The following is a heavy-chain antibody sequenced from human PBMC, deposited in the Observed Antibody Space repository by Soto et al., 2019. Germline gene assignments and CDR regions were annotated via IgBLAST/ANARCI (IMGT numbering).Heavy chain of an antibody. CDR2: ISSSGSSV. J-gene: IGHJ4*02. D-gene: IGHD5-12*01. CDR3: VRYCSSTLCNGVATRTFDY. V-gene: IGHV3-21*01. CDR1: GFTFNSYA. Sequence: GGSLRLSCAASGFTFNSYAMMWVRQAPGKGLEWVSCISSSGSSVYYADSVKGRFTISRDNSRNSLYLQMNSLRDEDTALYYCVRYCSSTLCNGVATRTFDYWGQGALVTVSS.